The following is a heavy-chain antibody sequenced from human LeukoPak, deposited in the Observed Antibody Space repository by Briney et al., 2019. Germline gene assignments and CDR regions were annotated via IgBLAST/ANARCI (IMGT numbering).Heavy chain of an antibody. CDR2: MNPNSGNT. CDR1: GYTFTSYD. Sequence: ASVKVSCKASGYTFTSYDINWVRQATGQGPEWMGWMNPNSGNTGYAQKFQGRVTMTRNTSISTAYMELSSLRSEDTAVYYCARTRGYSYGYSDYWGQGTPVTVSS. CDR3: ARTRGYSYGYSDY. D-gene: IGHD5-18*01. J-gene: IGHJ4*02. V-gene: IGHV1-8*01.